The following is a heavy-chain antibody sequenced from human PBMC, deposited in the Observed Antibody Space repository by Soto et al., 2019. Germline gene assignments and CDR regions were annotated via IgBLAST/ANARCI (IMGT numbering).Heavy chain of an antibody. J-gene: IGHJ4*03. CDR3: TTPVWFGDGDYGGDTSYFYC. D-gene: IGHD4-17*01. CDR1: GFTFSNAW. Sequence: PGRSLRLSCAPSGFTFSNAWMSWVRQAPGKGLEWVGRIKRKTDGGTTDYAAPVKGRFTISRDDSKKTLYLQMNSLKTEATAVYYCTTPVWFGDGDYGGDTSYFYCWRQGTRGTVSS. CDR2: IKRKTDGGTT. V-gene: IGHV3-15*01.